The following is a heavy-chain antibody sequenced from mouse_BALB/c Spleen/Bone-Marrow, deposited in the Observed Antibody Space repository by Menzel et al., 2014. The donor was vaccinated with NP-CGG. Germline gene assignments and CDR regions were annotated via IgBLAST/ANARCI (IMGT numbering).Heavy chain of an antibody. Sequence: LQQSGGGLVQPGGSMKLSCVASGFTFSNYWMNWVRQSPEKGPEWVAEIRLKSNNYATHYAESVKGRFTISRDDSKSSVYLQMNNLRAEDTGIYYCTRRGGWYFDVWGAGTTVTVSS. V-gene: IGHV6-6*02. CDR2: IRLKSNNYAT. CDR1: GFTFSNYW. CDR3: TRRGGWYFDV. J-gene: IGHJ1*01.